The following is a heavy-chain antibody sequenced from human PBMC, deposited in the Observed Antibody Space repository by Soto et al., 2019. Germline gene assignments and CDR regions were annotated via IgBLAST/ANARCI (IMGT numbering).Heavy chain of an antibody. CDR2: IYYSGST. Sequence: KSSETLSLTCTVSGGSISSSSNYWGWVRQPPGKGLEWIGSIYYSGSTYYNPSLKSRVTISVDTSKNQFSLKLSSVTAADTAVYYCARHERYYGSGSYYNGRIDYWGQGTLVTVSS. V-gene: IGHV4-39*01. CDR3: ARHERYYGSGSYYNGRIDY. J-gene: IGHJ4*02. D-gene: IGHD3-10*01. CDR1: GGSISSSSNY.